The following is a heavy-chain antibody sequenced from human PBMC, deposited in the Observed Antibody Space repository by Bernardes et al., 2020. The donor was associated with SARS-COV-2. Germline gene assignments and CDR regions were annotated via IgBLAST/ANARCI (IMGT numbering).Heavy chain of an antibody. CDR2: INPSSGVT. Sequence: ASVKVSCKASGYTFTPYYIHWVRQAPGQGFELMGWINPSSGVTNYAQKFQGGVTMTRGTSISTAYMELSSLRADDTAVFYCARGPISSIDYWGQGSLVTVSS. D-gene: IGHD3-10*01. CDR3: ARGPISSIDY. CDR1: GYTFTPYY. V-gene: IGHV1-2*02. J-gene: IGHJ4*02.